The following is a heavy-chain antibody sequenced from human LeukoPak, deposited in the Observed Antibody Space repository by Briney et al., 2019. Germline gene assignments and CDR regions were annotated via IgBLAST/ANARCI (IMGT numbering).Heavy chain of an antibody. CDR1: GFIFRNYA. J-gene: IGHJ4*02. CDR3: AKDLGYTSGWSDY. Sequence: GSLRLSCAASGFIFRNYAMSWVRQAPGKGLEWVSGISGSGGSTYYADYVKGRFTISRDNSKNTLYLQMNSLRAEDTAVYYCAKDLGYTSGWSDYWGQGTLVTVSS. V-gene: IGHV3-23*01. D-gene: IGHD6-19*01. CDR2: ISGSGGST.